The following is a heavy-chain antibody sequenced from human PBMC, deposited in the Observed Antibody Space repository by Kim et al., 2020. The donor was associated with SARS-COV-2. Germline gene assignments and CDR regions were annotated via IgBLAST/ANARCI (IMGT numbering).Heavy chain of an antibody. CDR2: ISWNSGSI. CDR3: AKEVGITMIVGIGSAFD. D-gene: IGHD3-22*01. J-gene: IGHJ4*01. V-gene: IGHV3-9*01. CDR1: GFTFDDYA. Sequence: GGSLRLSCAASGFTFDDYAMHWVRQDPGKGLEWVSGISWNSGSIGYADSVKGRFTISRDNAKNSLYLQVNSLRAEDTALYYCAKEVGITMIVGIGSAFD.